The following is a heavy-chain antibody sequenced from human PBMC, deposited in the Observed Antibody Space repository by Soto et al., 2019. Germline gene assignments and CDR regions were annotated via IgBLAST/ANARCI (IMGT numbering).Heavy chain of an antibody. CDR2: IRRKAYGGTT. Sequence: PGGSLRLSCTASGFTFGDYAMSWLRQAPGKGLEWVGFIRRKAYGGTTEYAASVKGRFTISRDDSKSIAYLQMNSLKTEDTAVYYCTRGRIAVAGLFDDWGQGTLVTVSS. CDR1: GFTFGDYA. V-gene: IGHV3-49*03. D-gene: IGHD6-19*01. CDR3: TRGRIAVAGLFDD. J-gene: IGHJ4*02.